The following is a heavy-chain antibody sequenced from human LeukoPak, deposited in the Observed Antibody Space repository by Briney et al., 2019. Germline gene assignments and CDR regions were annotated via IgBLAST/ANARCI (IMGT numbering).Heavy chain of an antibody. V-gene: IGHV1-69*04. CDR2: IIPILGIA. J-gene: IGHJ6*02. Sequence: SVKVSCKASGGTFSSYAISWVRQAPGQGLEWMGRIIPILGIANYAQKFQGRVTITADKSTSTAYMELSSLRSEDTAVYYCAREAYCSSTSCYYWRGYYYYGMDVWGQGTTVTVSS. D-gene: IGHD2-2*01. CDR1: GGTFSSYA. CDR3: AREAYCSSTSCYYWRGYYYYGMDV.